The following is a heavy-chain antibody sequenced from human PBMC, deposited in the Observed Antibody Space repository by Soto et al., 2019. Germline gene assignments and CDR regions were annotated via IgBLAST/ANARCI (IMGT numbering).Heavy chain of an antibody. V-gene: IGHV1-18*01. J-gene: IGHJ5*02. CDR1: GYTFTSYG. CDR2: ISAYNGNT. Sequence: ASVKVSCKASGYTFTSYGISWVRQAPGQGLEWMGWISAYNGNTNYAQKLQGRVTMTTDTSTSTAYMELRSLRSDDTAVYYCARDPGMAADGWWFDPWGQGTLVTVSS. D-gene: IGHD6-25*01. CDR3: ARDPGMAADGWWFDP.